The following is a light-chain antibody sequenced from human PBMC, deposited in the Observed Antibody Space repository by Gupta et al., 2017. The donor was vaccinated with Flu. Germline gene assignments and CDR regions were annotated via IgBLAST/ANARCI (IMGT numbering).Light chain of an antibody. J-gene: IGKJ2*01. CDR3: QQSSDLPPT. V-gene: IGKV6-21*01. Sequence: EVVLTHSPDFQSVDPKERVTITCRASQSIGSSLHWYQQRPNQSPKLLIKHASQSRSGVPSRFSGSGFGTDFTLIIDILEAEDAATYYCQQSSDLPPTFGQGTKMEIK. CDR2: HAS. CDR1: QSIGSS.